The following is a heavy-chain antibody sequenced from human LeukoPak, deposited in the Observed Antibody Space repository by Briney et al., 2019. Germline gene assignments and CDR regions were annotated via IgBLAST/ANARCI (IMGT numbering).Heavy chain of an antibody. J-gene: IGHJ6*02. CDR2: IWYDGSNK. CDR3: AKAGVPYYYYGMDV. D-gene: IGHD1-1*01. V-gene: IGHV3-30*02. CDR1: GFTFSSYG. Sequence: PGGSLRLSCAASGFTFSSYGMHWVRQAPGKGLEWVAVIWYDGSNKYYADSVKGRFTISRGNSKNTLYLQMNSLRAEDPAVYYCAKAGVPYYYYGMDVWGQGTTVTVSS.